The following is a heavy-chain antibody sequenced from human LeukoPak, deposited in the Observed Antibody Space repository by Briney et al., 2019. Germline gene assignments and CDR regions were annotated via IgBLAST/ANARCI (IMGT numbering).Heavy chain of an antibody. D-gene: IGHD6-19*01. CDR3: ARFRIVAGTGSFYYYYYMDV. J-gene: IGHJ6*03. V-gene: IGHV4-38-2*02. Sequence: PSETLSLTCTVSGYSISSGYYWGWIRQPPGKGLEWIGSIYHSGSTYYNPSLKSRVTISVDTSKNQFSLKLSSVTAADTAVYYCARFRIVAGTGSFYYYYYMDVWGKGTTVTISS. CDR1: GYSISSGYY. CDR2: IYHSGST.